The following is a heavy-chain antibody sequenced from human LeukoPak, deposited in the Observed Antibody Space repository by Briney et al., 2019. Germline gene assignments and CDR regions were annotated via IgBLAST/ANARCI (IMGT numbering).Heavy chain of an antibody. CDR1: GYTFTSFG. D-gene: IGHD3-22*01. J-gene: IGHJ4*02. Sequence: PSVKASCKASGYTFTSFGISWVRQAPGQGLEWMGWISAYNGNTNYAQKLQGRVTMTIDTSTSTAYMELRSLRSDDTAVYYCARDHDNSGLEVDYWGQGTLVTVSS. V-gene: IGHV1-18*01. CDR2: ISAYNGNT. CDR3: ARDHDNSGLEVDY.